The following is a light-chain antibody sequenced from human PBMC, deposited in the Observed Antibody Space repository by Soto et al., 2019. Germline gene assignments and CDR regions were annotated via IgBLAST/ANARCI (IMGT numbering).Light chain of an antibody. V-gene: IGKV3-20*01. Sequence: EIVLTQSPGTLSLSPGARAPLSCRASQSVSSSYLAWYQQKPGQAPRLLIYGASSRATGIPDRFSGSGSGTDFTLTISRLEPEDFAVYYCQQYGSSPQTFGPGTKVDIK. CDR1: QSVSSSY. CDR3: QQYGSSPQT. J-gene: IGKJ1*01. CDR2: GAS.